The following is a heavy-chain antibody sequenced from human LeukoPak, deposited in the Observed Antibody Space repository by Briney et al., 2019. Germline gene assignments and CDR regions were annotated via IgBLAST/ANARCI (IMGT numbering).Heavy chain of an antibody. Sequence: ASVKVSCKASGYTFTSYGISWVRQAPGQGLEWMGWINPNSGGTNYAQKFQGRVTMTRDTSISTAYMELSRLRSDDTAVYYCAREPDTMVRGVIDPWGQGTLVTVSS. J-gene: IGHJ5*02. CDR1: GYTFTSYG. V-gene: IGHV1-2*02. D-gene: IGHD3-10*01. CDR2: INPNSGGT. CDR3: AREPDTMVRGVIDP.